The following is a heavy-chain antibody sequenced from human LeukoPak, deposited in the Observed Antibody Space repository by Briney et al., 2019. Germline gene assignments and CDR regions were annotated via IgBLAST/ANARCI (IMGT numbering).Heavy chain of an antibody. CDR1: ERPIGDFA. J-gene: IGHJ4*02. V-gene: IGHV3-43*02. Sequence: LSGGSLRLSCVASERPIGDFAMHWVRQAPGQGLEWVSLISGDGVSTFFADSVKGRFSISRDNSKNSLFLEMSSLRTEDTAMYYCARESGKFDYWGQGTLVAVSS. CDR2: ISGDGVST. CDR3: ARESGKFDY.